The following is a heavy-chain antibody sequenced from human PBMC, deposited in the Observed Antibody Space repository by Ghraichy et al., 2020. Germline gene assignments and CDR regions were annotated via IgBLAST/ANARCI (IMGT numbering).Heavy chain of an antibody. J-gene: IGHJ4*02. V-gene: IGHV3-48*02. CDR2: ISSSSSTI. CDR3: AHIIAVAGTGDLDY. CDR1: GFTFSSYS. D-gene: IGHD6-19*01. Sequence: GESLNISCAASGFTFSSYSMNWVRQAPGKGLEWVSYISSSSSTIYYADSVKGRFTISRDNAKNSLYLQMNSLRDEDTAVYYCAHIIAVAGTGDLDYWGQGTLVTVSS.